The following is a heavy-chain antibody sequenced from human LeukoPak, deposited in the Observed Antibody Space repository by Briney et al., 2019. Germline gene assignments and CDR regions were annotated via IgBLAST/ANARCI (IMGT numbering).Heavy chain of an antibody. V-gene: IGHV3-48*03. D-gene: IGHD3-10*01. CDR3: ARRGPMGFYYGAGSSYFDY. CDR1: GFTFSSYE. CDR2: ISSSGSTM. J-gene: IGHJ4*02. Sequence: GGSLRLSCAASGFTFSSYEMNWVRQAPGKGLEWVSYISSSGSTMYFADSVKGRFTISRDNAKNSLYLQMNSLRAEGTAVYYCARRGPMGFYYGAGSSYFDYWGQGTLVTVSS.